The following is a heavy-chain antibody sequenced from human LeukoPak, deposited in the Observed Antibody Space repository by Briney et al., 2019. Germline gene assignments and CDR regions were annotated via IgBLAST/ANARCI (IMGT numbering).Heavy chain of an antibody. D-gene: IGHD3-3*01. J-gene: IGHJ5*02. CDR2: IIPILGIA. Sequence: SVKVSCKASGGTFSSYAISWVRQAPGQGLEWMGRIIPILGIANYAQKFQGRVTITADKSTSTAYMELSSLRSDDTAVYYCARDGRITIFGVVTPGNWFDPWGQGTLVTVSS. CDR1: GGTFSSYA. V-gene: IGHV1-69*04. CDR3: ARDGRITIFGVVTPGNWFDP.